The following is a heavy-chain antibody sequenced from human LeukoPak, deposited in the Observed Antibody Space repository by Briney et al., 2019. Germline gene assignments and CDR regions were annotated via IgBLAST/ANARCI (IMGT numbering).Heavy chain of an antibody. CDR2: ISSSGSTI. V-gene: IGHV3-48*03. CDR1: GFTFSSYE. D-gene: IGHD2-2*01. J-gene: IGHJ4*02. CDR3: AKGVGDGQYQLLYFDY. Sequence: GGSLRLSCAASGFTFSSYEMNWVRQAPGQGLEWASYISSSGSTIYYANSVKGRFTISRDNSKNTLYLQMNSLRAEDTAPYYCAKGVGDGQYQLLYFDYWGQGTLVTVSS.